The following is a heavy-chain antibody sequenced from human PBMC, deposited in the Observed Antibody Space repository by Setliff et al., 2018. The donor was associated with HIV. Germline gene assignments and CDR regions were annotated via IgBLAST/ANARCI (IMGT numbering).Heavy chain of an antibody. CDR3: AGGLHFGLGKFGY. Sequence: SETLSLTCTVSGGSISNYYWSWLRQPPGKGLEWIGYISYTGSTNYNPSLKSRVTISVDTSKNQFSLKLSSVTAADTAVYYCAGGLHFGLGKFGYWGQGTLVTVSS. V-gene: IGHV4-59*01. D-gene: IGHD3-10*01. J-gene: IGHJ4*02. CDR2: ISYTGST. CDR1: GGSISNYY.